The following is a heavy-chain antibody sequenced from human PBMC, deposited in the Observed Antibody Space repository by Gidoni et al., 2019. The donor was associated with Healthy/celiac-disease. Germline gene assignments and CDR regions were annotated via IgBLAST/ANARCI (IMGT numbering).Heavy chain of an antibody. D-gene: IGHD2-2*01. J-gene: IGHJ4*02. CDR3: EKAGGIVVVPAALLNLDY. CDR1: GFPFSSYG. V-gene: IGHV3-30*18. Sequence: QVQLVESGGGVVQPGRSLRLSCAASGFPFSSYGMHWVRQAPGKGLEWVAVISYDGSNKYYADSVKGRFTISRDNSKNTLYLQMNSMRAEDTAVYYCEKAGGIVVVPAALLNLDYWGQGTLVTVSS. CDR2: ISYDGSNK.